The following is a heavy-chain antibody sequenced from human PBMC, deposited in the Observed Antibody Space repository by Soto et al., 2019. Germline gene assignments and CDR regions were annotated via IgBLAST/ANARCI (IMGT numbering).Heavy chain of an antibody. CDR2: IYASGST. V-gene: IGHV4-4*07. D-gene: IGHD6-6*01. CDR1: GGSISSYY. Sequence: SETLSLTCTVSGGSISSYYWSWIRQPAGKGLEWIGRIYASGSTNYNPSLKSRVTMSVDTSKNQFSLKLSSVTAADTAVYYCARVLVYSSSSGAFDIWGQGTMVTVSS. J-gene: IGHJ3*02. CDR3: ARVLVYSSSSGAFDI.